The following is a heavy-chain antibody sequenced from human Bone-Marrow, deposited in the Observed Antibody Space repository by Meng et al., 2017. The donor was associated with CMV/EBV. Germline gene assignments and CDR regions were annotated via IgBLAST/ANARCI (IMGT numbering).Heavy chain of an antibody. J-gene: IGHJ6*02. Sequence: ASVKVSCKASGYTFTSYGISWVRQAPGQGLEWMGWISAYNGNTNYAQKIQGRVTMTTDTSTSTAYMELRSLRSDDTAVYYCARVFWSSRDFLEWFLAGVDVWGQGTTVTVSS. CDR2: ISAYNGNT. V-gene: IGHV1-18*01. D-gene: IGHD3-3*01. CDR1: GYTFTSYG. CDR3: ARVFWSSRDFLEWFLAGVDV.